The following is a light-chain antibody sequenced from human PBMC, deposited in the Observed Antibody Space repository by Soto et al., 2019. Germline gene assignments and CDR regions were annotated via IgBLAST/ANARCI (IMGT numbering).Light chain of an antibody. J-gene: IGLJ3*02. CDR2: EDN. Sequence: NFMLTQPHSVSKSPGKTVTISCTRSSGSIASNYVQWYQQRPGSAPTTVIYEDNQRPSGVPDRFSGSIDSSSNSASLTISGLKTEDEADYCCQSYDSRNHWVFGGGTKVTVL. CDR1: SGSIASNY. V-gene: IGLV6-57*03. CDR3: QSYDSRNHWV.